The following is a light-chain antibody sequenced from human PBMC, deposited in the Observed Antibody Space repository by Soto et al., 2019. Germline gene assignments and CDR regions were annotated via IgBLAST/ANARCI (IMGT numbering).Light chain of an antibody. Sequence: EIVLTRSPGTLSLSPGERATLSCRASQSVSSSYLAWYQQKPGQAPRLLIYGASSRATGIPDRFSGSGSGTDFTLTISRLEPEDFAVYYCQQYGSSHLYTFGQGTKLEIK. J-gene: IGKJ2*01. CDR1: QSVSSSY. V-gene: IGKV3-20*01. CDR2: GAS. CDR3: QQYGSSHLYT.